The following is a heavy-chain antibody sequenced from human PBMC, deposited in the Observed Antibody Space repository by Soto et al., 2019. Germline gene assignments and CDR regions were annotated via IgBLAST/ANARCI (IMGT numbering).Heavy chain of an antibody. CDR2: YVPEEGET. V-gene: IGHV1-24*01. D-gene: IGHD1-1*01. CDR1: GYTLSDLS. Sequence: SVKVSSKVPGYTLSDLSMYWVRQAPGKGLEGLGGYVPEEGETVYAQNFQGRITMTEDAATDTANMELSSLRSDDTAMYYCATSSTSGKITTPDYGGRGTVVTVSS. J-gene: IGHJ4*02. CDR3: ATSSTSGKITTPDY.